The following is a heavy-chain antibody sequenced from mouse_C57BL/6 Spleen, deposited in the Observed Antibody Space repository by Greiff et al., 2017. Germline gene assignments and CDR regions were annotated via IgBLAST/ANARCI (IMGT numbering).Heavy chain of an antibody. J-gene: IGHJ1*03. V-gene: IGHV6-3*01. CDR2: IRLKSDNYAT. CDR3: TGGGYGNYGDWYFDV. Sequence: EVKLVESGGGLVQPGGSMKLSCVASGFTFSNYWMNWVRQSPEKGLEWVAQIRLKSDNYATHYAESVKGRFTISRDDSKSSVYLQMNNLRAEDTGIYYCTGGGYGNYGDWYFDVWGTGTTVTVSS. D-gene: IGHD2-1*01. CDR1: GFTFSNYW.